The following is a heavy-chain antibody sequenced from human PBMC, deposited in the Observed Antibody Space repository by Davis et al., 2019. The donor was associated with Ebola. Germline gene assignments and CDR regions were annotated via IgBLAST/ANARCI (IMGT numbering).Heavy chain of an antibody. CDR1: GYTFTGYY. Sequence: ASVKVSCKASGYTFTGYYMHWVRQAPGQGLEWMGWINPNSGGTNYAQKFQGWVTMTRDTSISTAYMELSRLRSDDTAVYYCSRGGGSAKRTMGYWGQGTLVTVSS. D-gene: IGHD1-26*01. J-gene: IGHJ4*02. V-gene: IGHV1-2*04. CDR2: INPNSGGT. CDR3: SRGGGSAKRTMGY.